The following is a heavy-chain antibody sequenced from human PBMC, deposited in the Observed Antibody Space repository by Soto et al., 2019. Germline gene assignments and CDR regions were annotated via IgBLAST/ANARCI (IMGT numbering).Heavy chain of an antibody. D-gene: IGHD1-26*01. Sequence: GGSLILSCGASGFIFSKYSMNWVRQAPGKGLEWLSYISSNSVTIYYADSVRGRFTIFRDNAKNSLYLQMNSLRDEDTAVYYFAREDILGTRSSHSWGHGAAVGVSS. J-gene: IGHJ5*01. V-gene: IGHV3-48*02. CDR3: AREDILGTRSSHS. CDR2: ISSNSVTI. CDR1: GFIFSKYS.